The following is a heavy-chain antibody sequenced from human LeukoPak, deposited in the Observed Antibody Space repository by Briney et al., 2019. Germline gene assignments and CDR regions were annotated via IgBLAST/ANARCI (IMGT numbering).Heavy chain of an antibody. CDR2: IYYSGST. Sequence: SETLSLTCTVSGGSISSSSYYWGWIRQPPGKGLEWIGSIYYSGSTYYNPSLKSRVTISVDTSKNQFSLKLSSVTAADTAVYFCAREAATAAHLHYWGQGTLVTVSS. CDR1: GGSISSSSYY. D-gene: IGHD6-13*01. V-gene: IGHV4-39*07. CDR3: AREAATAAHLHY. J-gene: IGHJ4*02.